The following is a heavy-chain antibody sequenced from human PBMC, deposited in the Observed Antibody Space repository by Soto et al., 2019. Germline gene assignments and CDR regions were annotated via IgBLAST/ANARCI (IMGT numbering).Heavy chain of an antibody. CDR3: VSLPLGQYGTNGYRL. V-gene: IGHV4-39*01. CDR1: GGSISSSAYY. Sequence: QEQLQESGPGLVKPSETLSLTCIVSGGSISSSAYYWGWFRQPPGKGLEWVGSVYYGGSTYYNPSIKRRVTVSEDTSKYQFSLRLTFVTAADTAVYLCVSLPLGQYGTNGYRLWGQGTVVTVSS. CDR2: VYYGGST. J-gene: IGHJ4*02. D-gene: IGHD2-8*01.